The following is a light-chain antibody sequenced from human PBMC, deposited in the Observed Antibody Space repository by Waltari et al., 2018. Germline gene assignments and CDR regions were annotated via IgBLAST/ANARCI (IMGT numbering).Light chain of an antibody. CDR2: DTS. CDR1: QSVRSY. V-gene: IGKV3-11*01. J-gene: IGKJ5*01. CDR3: QQSYSILGP. Sequence: EIVLTQSPATLSLSPGERATLSCRPSQSVRSYLAWYQQKPGQAPRLLIYDTSNRASGIPARFSGSGYGTDFTLTISSLQPEDFATYYCQQSYSILGPFGQGTRLEI.